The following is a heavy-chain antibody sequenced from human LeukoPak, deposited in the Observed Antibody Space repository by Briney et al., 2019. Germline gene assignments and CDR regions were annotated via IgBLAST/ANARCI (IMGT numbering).Heavy chain of an antibody. CDR3: ARGHGIYWCFDL. V-gene: IGHV3-13*05. CDR2: VRSTGDP. Sequence: GGSLRLSCAASGFTFSSYDMHWVRQVTGKGLEWVSGVRSTGDPYYPGSVKGRFTISRENAKNSLYLQLNSLRAGDTAVYYCARGHGIYWCFDLWGRGTLVTVSS. CDR1: GFTFSSYD. J-gene: IGHJ2*01. D-gene: IGHD1-14*01.